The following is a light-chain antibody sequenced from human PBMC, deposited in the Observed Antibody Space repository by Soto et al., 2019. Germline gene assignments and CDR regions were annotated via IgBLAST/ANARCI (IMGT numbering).Light chain of an antibody. CDR1: ITDIGAYNY. Sequence: QSVLTQPACVSVSPGQSITISCTGTITDIGAYNYVSWYQQHPGKAPKLLIYGVSSRPSGVSNRFSGSKSGNAAYLTISGLQADDEAEYYCSSYTSSITPYVFGTGTKVTVL. V-gene: IGLV2-14*01. J-gene: IGLJ1*01. CDR2: GVS. CDR3: SSYTSSITPYV.